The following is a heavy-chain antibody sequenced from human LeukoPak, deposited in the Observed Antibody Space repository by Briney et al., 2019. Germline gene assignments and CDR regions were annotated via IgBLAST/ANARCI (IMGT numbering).Heavy chain of an antibody. CDR3: ARTHIVVVTAIPRDWYFDL. V-gene: IGHV4-34*01. J-gene: IGHJ2*01. D-gene: IGHD2-21*02. CDR2: INHSGST. Sequence: SETLSLTCAVYGGSFSGYYWSWIRQPPGKGLGWIGEINHSGSTNYNPSLKSRVTISVDTSKNQFSLKLSSVTAADTAVYYCARTHIVVVTAIPRDWYFDLWGRGTLVTVSS. CDR1: GGSFSGYY.